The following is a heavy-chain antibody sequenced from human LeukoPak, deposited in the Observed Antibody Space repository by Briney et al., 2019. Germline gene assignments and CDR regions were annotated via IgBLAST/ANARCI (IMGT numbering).Heavy chain of an antibody. CDR1: VGSISSGNW. J-gene: IGHJ4*02. D-gene: IGHD2-15*01. V-gene: IGHV4-4*02. Sequence: SETLSLTCAVSVGSISSGNWWTWVRQSPGKGLEWIGEIYHNGTLNYNPSLNSRVTISLDTSKNQFSLNLSSVTAADTAVYYCARVEGSCRGAGCYPFSFDDWGQGNLVTVSS. CDR3: ARVEGSCRGAGCYPFSFDD. CDR2: IYHNGTL.